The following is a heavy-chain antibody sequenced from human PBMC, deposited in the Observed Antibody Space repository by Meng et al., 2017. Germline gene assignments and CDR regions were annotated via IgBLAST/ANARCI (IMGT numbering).Heavy chain of an antibody. J-gene: IGHJ4*02. CDR3: ARDDLRSLDY. V-gene: IGHV3-33*08. Sequence: QGELGEFGGGLGKPGGSLGLSCAAFGFTFSSYGMHWARQARGKGLEWVEVIWYDGSNKYYADSVKGRFTISRDNSKNTLYLQMNSLRAEDTAVYYCARDDLRSLDYWGQGTLVTVSS. CDR1: GFTFSSYG. CDR2: IWYDGSNK.